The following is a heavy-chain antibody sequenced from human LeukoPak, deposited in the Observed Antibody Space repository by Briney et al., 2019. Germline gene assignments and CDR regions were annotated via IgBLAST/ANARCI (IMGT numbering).Heavy chain of an antibody. CDR3: ARNTPKRGSYGYYFDY. V-gene: IGHV4-4*07. CDR2: INTSGST. Sequence: SETLSLTCTVSGGSISCYYWTWIRQPAGKGLEWIGRINTSGSTNYNPSLKSRVTMSVDTSKNQFSLNLSSVTAADTAVYYCARNTPKRGSYGYYFDYWGQGSLVTVSS. CDR1: GGSISCYY. D-gene: IGHD1-26*01. J-gene: IGHJ4*02.